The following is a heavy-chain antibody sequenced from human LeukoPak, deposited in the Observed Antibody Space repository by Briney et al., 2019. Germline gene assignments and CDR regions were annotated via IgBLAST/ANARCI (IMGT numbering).Heavy chain of an antibody. CDR3: AKDVLTGFFLDAFDM. V-gene: IGHV3-9*01. Sequence: GGSLRLSCAASGFTFDDYAMRWVRQAPGKGLEWVSGISWNSGSIGYADSVKGRFTISRDNAKNSLYLQMNSLRAEDTALYYCAKDVLTGFFLDAFDMWGQGTMVTVSS. CDR1: GFTFDDYA. CDR2: ISWNSGSI. J-gene: IGHJ3*02. D-gene: IGHD3-9*01.